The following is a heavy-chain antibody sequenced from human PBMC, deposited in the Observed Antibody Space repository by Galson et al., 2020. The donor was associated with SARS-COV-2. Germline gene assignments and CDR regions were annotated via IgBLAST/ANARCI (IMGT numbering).Heavy chain of an antibody. J-gene: IGHJ4*02. CDR3: ASGQGWEFDY. Sequence: GESLKISCAASGFTFSSYGMHWVRQAPGKGLEWVAVIWYDGSNKYYADSVKGRFTISRDNSKNTLYLQMNSLRAEDTAVYYCASGQGWEFDYWGQGTLVTVSS. V-gene: IGHV3-33*01. CDR1: GFTFSSYG. D-gene: IGHD1-26*01. CDR2: IWYDGSNK.